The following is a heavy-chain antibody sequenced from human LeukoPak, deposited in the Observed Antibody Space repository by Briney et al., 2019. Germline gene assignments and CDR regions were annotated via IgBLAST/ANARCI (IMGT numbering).Heavy chain of an antibody. J-gene: IGHJ4*02. Sequence: GGSLRLSCAASGFTFTSYVLTWVRQAPGKGLEWVSAISETGGRTNYADSVKGRFTISRDNSKNMLYLQMNSLRAEDTAVYYCAKGTRCGGDCYTLFDYWGQETLVTVSS. D-gene: IGHD2-21*02. CDR2: ISETGGRT. V-gene: IGHV3-23*01. CDR3: AKGTRCGGDCYTLFDY. CDR1: GFTFTSYV.